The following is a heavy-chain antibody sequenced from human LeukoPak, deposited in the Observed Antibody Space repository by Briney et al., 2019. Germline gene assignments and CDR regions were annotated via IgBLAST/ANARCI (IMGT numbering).Heavy chain of an antibody. CDR3: ARGARVDV. V-gene: IGHV4-34*01. J-gene: IGHJ6*04. CDR1: GGSFSGYY. CDR2: INHSGST. Sequence: SETLSLTCAVYGGSFSGYYWSWIRQPPGKGLEWIGEINHSGSTNYNPSLKSRVTISVDTSKNQFSLKLSSVTAADTAVYYCARGARVDVWGKGTTVTVSP.